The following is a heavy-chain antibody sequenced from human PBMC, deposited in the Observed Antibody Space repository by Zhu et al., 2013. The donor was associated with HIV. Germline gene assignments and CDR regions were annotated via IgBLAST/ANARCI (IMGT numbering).Heavy chain of an antibody. V-gene: IGHV4-38-2*02. J-gene: IGHJ4*02. Sequence: QVQLQESGPGLVKPSETLSLTCTVSGYSISSGYYWGWVRQPPGKGLEWIGSIYHSGSTYYNPSLKSRVTISVDMSKNQFSLKLGSVTAADTAVYYCARVLYSSTQYGLYIDYVGPGNPGHRLL. D-gene: IGHD6-13*01. CDR2: IYHSGST. CDR1: GYSISSGYY. CDR3: ARVLYSSTQYGLYIDY.